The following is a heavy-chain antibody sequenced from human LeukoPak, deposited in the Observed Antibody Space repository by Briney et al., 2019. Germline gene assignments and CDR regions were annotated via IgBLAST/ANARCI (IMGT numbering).Heavy chain of an antibody. J-gene: IGHJ3*02. CDR1: GGSISSYY. CDR2: IYYSGST. CDR3: VRQLGSYGAFDI. V-gene: IGHV4-59*08. D-gene: IGHD1-26*01. Sequence: PSETLSLTCTVSGGSISSYYWSWIRQPPGKGLEWIGYIYYSGSTNYNPSLKSRVTISVDTSKNQFSLKLSSVTAADTAVYYCVRQLGSYGAFDIWGQGTMVTVSS.